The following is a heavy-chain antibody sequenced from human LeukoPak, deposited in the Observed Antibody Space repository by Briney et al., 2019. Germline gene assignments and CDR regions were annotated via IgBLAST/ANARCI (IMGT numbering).Heavy chain of an antibody. V-gene: IGHV4-38-2*01. D-gene: IGHD2-21*02. Sequence: SETLSLTCAVSGYSISSGYYWGWIRQPPRKGLEWIGSIFHSGSTYYNPSLKSRVTISVDTSKNQVSLRLSSVTAADTAVYYCARVAVVTAIPIGHFDYWGQGTLVTVSS. J-gene: IGHJ4*02. CDR1: GYSISSGYY. CDR2: IFHSGST. CDR3: ARVAVVTAIPIGHFDY.